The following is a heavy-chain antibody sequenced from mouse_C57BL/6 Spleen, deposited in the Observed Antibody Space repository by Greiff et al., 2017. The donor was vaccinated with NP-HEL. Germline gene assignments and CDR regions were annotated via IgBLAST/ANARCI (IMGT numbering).Heavy chain of an antibody. J-gene: IGHJ3*01. CDR2: IYPGGGYT. CDR3: ARSTAQAAWFAY. CDR1: GYTFTNYW. V-gene: IGHV1-63*01. D-gene: IGHD3-2*02. Sequence: QVQLQQSGAELVRPGTSVKMSCKASGYTFTNYWIGWAKQRPGHGLEWIGDIYPGGGYTNYNEKFKGKATLTADKSSSTAYMQFSSLTSEDAAIYYCARSTAQAAWFAYWGQGTLVTVSA.